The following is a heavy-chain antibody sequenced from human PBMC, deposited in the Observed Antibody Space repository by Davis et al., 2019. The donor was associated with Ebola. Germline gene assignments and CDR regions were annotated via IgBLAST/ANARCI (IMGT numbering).Heavy chain of an antibody. J-gene: IGHJ4*02. D-gene: IGHD1-1*01. V-gene: IGHV1-46*01. Sequence: ASVKVSCKASGYTFISYHMHWVRQAPGQGLEWMGIISTSGDRATSAQKFQGRLTMTRDTSTSTDYMELSSLTSEDTAVYYCARDFAQHWTFDYWGQGTLVTVSS. CDR3: ARDFAQHWTFDY. CDR1: GYTFISYH. CDR2: ISTSGDRA.